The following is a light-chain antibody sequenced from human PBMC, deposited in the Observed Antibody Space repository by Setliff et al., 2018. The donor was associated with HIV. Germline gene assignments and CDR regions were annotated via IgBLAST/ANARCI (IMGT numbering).Light chain of an antibody. CDR2: DTC. CDR1: TGAVTSGHY. J-gene: IGLJ3*02. CDR3: LLSYSGNWV. V-gene: IGLV7-46*01. Sequence: QAVVTQEPSLTVSPGGTVTLTCGSSTGAVTSGHYPYWFQQKPGQAPRTLIYDTCNKHSWTPARFSGSLLGGKAALTLSGAQPEDEADYYCLLSYSGNWVFGGGTKVTVL.